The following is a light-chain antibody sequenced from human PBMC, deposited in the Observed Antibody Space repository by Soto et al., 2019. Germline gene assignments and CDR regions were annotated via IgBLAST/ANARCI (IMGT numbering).Light chain of an antibody. CDR1: QSVSNY. J-gene: IGKJ5*01. CDR3: QQRSNSPIT. CDR2: DAY. V-gene: IGKV3-11*01. Sequence: EIVLTQSPATLSLSPGERATLSCRASQSVSNYLAWYQQKPGQAPRLLIYDAYSRETGIPARFSGSGSGTEFILTISSLEPEDFAVYYCQQRSNSPITFGQGTRLEIK.